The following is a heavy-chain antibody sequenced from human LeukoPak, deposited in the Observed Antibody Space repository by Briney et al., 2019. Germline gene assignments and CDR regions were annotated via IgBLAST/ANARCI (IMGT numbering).Heavy chain of an antibody. V-gene: IGHV3-53*01. CDR3: ARIYSSGWYSGFVDY. CDR2: IYSGGGT. D-gene: IGHD6-19*01. Sequence: PGGSLRLSCAASGFTVSSNYMSWVRQAPGKGLEWVSVIYSGGGTYYADSVKGRFTISRDNSKNTLYLQMNSLRAEDTAVYYCARIYSSGWYSGFVDYWGQGTLVTVSS. J-gene: IGHJ4*02. CDR1: GFTVSSNY.